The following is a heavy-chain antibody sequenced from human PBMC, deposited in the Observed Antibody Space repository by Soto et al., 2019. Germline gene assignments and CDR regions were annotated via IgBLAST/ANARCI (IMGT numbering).Heavy chain of an antibody. CDR3: AKREDSSRFGGLDI. D-gene: IGHD3-3*01. CDR2: VHSTGGT. CDR1: GGSITSGGYF. V-gene: IGHV4-39*01. Sequence: ETLSLPCTVSGGSITSGGYFWDWIRQPPGKGLEWIGTVHSTGGTYYSPSLRSRVTISVDTSKNLFSLKMTSASATDTAVYFCAKREDSSRFGGLDIWGQGAAVTVSS. J-gene: IGHJ6*02.